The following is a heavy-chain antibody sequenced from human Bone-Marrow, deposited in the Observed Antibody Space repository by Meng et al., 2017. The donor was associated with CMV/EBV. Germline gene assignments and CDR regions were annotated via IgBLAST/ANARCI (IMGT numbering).Heavy chain of an antibody. Sequence: GESLKISCAASGFTFSSYGMHWVRQAPGKGLEWVSFIRSDESKKYYADSVKGRFTISRDSSKNTLYLQMNSLRAEDTAVYYCATGTDVWGQGTTVTVSS. CDR3: ATGTDV. CDR1: GFTFSSYG. J-gene: IGHJ6*02. V-gene: IGHV3-30*02. CDR2: IRSDESKK.